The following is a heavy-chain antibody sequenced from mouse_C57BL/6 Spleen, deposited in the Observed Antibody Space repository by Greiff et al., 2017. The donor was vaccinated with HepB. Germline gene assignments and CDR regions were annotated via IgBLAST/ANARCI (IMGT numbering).Heavy chain of an antibody. CDR3: ARERYAPFAY. Sequence: EVQLQQSGPELVKPGASVKIPCKASGYTFTDYNMDWVKQSHGKSLEWIGDINPNNGGTIYNQKFKGTATLTVDKSSSTAYMELRSLTSEDTAVYYCARERYAPFAYWGQGTLVTVSA. D-gene: IGHD1-1*01. V-gene: IGHV1-18*01. CDR2: INPNNGGT. J-gene: IGHJ3*01. CDR1: GYTFTDYN.